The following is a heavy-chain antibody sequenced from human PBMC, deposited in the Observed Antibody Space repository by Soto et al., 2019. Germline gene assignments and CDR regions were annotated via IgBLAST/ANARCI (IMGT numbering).Heavy chain of an antibody. CDR1: VYTFTSYG. J-gene: IGHJ6*02. CDR2: ISAYNGNT. D-gene: IGHD6-6*01. V-gene: IGHV1-18*01. Sequence: GASVKVSCKASVYTFTSYGISWVRQAPGQGLEWMGWISAYNGNTNYAQKLQGRVTMTTDTSTSTAYMELRSLRSDDTAVYYCARGIAARSISFYYYYYGMDVWGQGTTVTVSS. CDR3: ARGIAARSISFYYYYYGMDV.